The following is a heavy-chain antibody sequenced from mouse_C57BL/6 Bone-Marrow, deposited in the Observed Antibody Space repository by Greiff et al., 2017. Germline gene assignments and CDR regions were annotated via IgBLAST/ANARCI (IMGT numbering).Heavy chain of an antibody. CDR1: GYTFTSYT. Sequence: QVQLQQSGAELARPGASVKMSCKASGYTFTSYTMHWVKQRPGQGLEWIGYINPSSGYTKYNQKFKDKATLTADKSSSTAYMQLSSLTSEDSAVYYCARMGYCGSIDYWGQGTTLTVSS. CDR2: INPSSGYT. V-gene: IGHV1-4*01. D-gene: IGHD1-1*01. J-gene: IGHJ2*01. CDR3: ARMGYCGSIDY.